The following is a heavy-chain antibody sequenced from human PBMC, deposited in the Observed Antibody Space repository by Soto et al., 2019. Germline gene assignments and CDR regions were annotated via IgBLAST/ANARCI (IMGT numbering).Heavy chain of an antibody. CDR1: GFTFSTFA. CDR3: AKGRSGGTYSGAILPFDY. CDR2: ISGSGGST. D-gene: IGHD1-26*01. J-gene: IGHJ4*02. V-gene: IGHV3-23*01. Sequence: VQLLESGGGLVQPGGSLRLSCAASGFTFSTFAMSWVRQRPGKGLEWVSGISGSGGSTDYADSLKGRFTISRDNSNNTLYLQMSSLIVEDTAVYYCAKGRSGGTYSGAILPFDYWGQGTLVTVSS.